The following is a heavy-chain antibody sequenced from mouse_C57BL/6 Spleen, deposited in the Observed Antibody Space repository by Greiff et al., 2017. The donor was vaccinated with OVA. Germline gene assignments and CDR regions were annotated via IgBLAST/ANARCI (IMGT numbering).Heavy chain of an antibody. V-gene: IGHV1-19*01. CDR3: ARNPSWERRYYFDY. CDR2: INPYNGGT. J-gene: IGHJ2*01. Sequence: VHVKQSGPVLVKPGASVKMSCTASGYTFTDYYMNWVKQSHGKSLEWIGVINPYNGGTSYNQKFKGKATLTVDKSSSTAYMELNSLTSEDSAVYYSARNPSWERRYYFDYWGQGTTLTVSS. D-gene: IGHD4-1*01. CDR1: GYTFTDYY.